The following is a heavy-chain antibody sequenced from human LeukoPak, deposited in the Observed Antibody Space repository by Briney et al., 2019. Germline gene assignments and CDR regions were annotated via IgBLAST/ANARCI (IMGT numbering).Heavy chain of an antibody. J-gene: IGHJ4*02. CDR2: VYSDGKT. CDR1: GVTVSTNY. V-gene: IGHV3-66*04. CDR3: TRPFPSGNPASEARDDH. D-gene: IGHD6-6*01. Sequence: GGSLRLSCAASGVTVSTNYMGWVRQAPGKGLEWVSVVYSDGKTYYADSVKDRFILSRDNSKNTLSLQMNSVRAEDTAVYDCTRPFPSGNPASEARDDHWGQGTLVTVSS.